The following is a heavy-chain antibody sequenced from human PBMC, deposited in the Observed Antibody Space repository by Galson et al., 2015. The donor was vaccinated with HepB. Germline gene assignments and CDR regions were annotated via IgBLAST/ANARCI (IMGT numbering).Heavy chain of an antibody. CDR1: GDSSGSLNYY. Sequence: SETLSLTCTVSGDSSGSLNYYWGWIRQSLGKGLEWIGIVYLGRNSNYNPSLKNRVTMSIDASKNEFSLRLRSVTAADTAVYYCARHDVPPAGAEGDDYSADYYYGVDVWGHGTTVTVSS. CDR3: ARHDVPPAGAEGDDYSADYYYGVDV. J-gene: IGHJ6*02. D-gene: IGHD4/OR15-4a*01. CDR2: VYLGRNS. V-gene: IGHV4-39*01.